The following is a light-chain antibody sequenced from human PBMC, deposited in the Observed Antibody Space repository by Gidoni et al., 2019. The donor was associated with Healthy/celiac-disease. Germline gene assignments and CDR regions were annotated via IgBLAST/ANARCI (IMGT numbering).Light chain of an antibody. J-gene: IGLJ2*01. CDR2: RNN. CDR3: AAWDDSLSVVV. V-gene: IGLV1-47*01. CDR1: SPNIGSNY. Sequence: QSVLTQPPSAPGTPGQRVTISCSGSSPNIGSNYVYWYQQLPGTAPKLLIYRNNQRPSGVPDRFSGSKSGTSASLAISGLRSEDEADYYCAAWDDSLSVVVFGGGTKLTVL.